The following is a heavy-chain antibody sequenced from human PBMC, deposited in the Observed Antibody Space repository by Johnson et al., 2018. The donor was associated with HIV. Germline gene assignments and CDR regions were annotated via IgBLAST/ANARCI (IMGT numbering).Heavy chain of an antibody. CDR2: ISSSGDII. Sequence: QVQLVESGGGLVKPGGSLRLSCAASGFTFNNAWMSWVRQAPGKGLEWVSYISSSGDIIRYADSVKGRFTISRDNAKNSLILQMNSLRDEDTAVYYCARRTVTALFDIWGQGTVVTVSS. CDR1: GFTFNNAW. CDR3: ARRTVTALFDI. V-gene: IGHV3-11*04. J-gene: IGHJ3*02. D-gene: IGHD4-17*01.